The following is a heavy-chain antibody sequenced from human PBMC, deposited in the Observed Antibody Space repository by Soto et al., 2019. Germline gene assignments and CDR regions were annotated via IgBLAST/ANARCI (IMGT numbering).Heavy chain of an antibody. CDR3: AKGGGSCCFDC. J-gene: IGHJ4*02. Sequence: EVQLLESGGGLVQPGGSLRLSCAASGFTFSTYAMSWVRQAPGKGLEWVSAISGSGGNSTFYGDSVKGRFTISRDNSKNTLYLEMGRLGAEGTGVYYCAKGGGSCCFDCWGQGTLVTVSS. V-gene: IGHV3-23*01. CDR2: ISGSGGNST. CDR1: GFTFSTYA. D-gene: IGHD2-15*01.